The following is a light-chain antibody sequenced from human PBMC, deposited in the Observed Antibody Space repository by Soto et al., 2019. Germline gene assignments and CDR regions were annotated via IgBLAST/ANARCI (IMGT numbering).Light chain of an antibody. J-gene: IGKJ2*01. CDR2: DAS. CDR3: QQYNSPYT. V-gene: IGKV1-5*01. Sequence: DIQMTQSPSTLSASVGDRVTMTCRASQSISSWLAWYQQKPGKAPKLLIYDASSLESGVPSRFSGSGSGTEFTLTISGLQPDDFATYYCQQYNSPYTFGQGTKLEIK. CDR1: QSISSW.